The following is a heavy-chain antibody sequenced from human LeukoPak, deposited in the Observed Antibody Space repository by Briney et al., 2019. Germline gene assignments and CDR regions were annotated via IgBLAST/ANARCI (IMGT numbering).Heavy chain of an antibody. V-gene: IGHV4-59*01. J-gene: IGHJ3*02. D-gene: IGHD5-12*01. CDR3: ARVSYSGYKKHAFDI. Sequence: SETLSLTCTVSGGSISSYYGSWMRQPPGKGLEWIGYIYYSGSTNHNPSLKSRVTISVATSKNQFSLKLSSVTAADTAVYYCARVSYSGYKKHAFDIWGQGTMVTVSS. CDR1: GGSISSYY. CDR2: IYYSGST.